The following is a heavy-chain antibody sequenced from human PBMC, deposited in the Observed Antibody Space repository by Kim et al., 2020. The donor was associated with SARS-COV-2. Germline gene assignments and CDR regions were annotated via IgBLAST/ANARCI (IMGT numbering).Heavy chain of an antibody. V-gene: IGHV3-33*06. CDR3: AKDLTAGRGFKLVDYGSGSPTDY. Sequence: GGSLRLSCAASGFTFSSYGMHWVRQAPGKGLEWVAVIWYDGSNKYYADSVKGRFTISRDNSKNTLYLQMNSLRAEDTAVYYCAKDLTAGRGFKLVDYGSGSPTDYWGQGTLVTVSS. CDR1: GFTFSSYG. CDR2: IWYDGSNK. D-gene: IGHD3-10*01. J-gene: IGHJ4*02.